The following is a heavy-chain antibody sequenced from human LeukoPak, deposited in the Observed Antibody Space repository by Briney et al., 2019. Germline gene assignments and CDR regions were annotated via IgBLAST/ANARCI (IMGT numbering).Heavy chain of an antibody. CDR2: IYWDDDE. CDR3: ARTIDPLGVIVPSALSYVD. J-gene: IGHJ4*02. CDR1: GGSISTYYW. V-gene: IGHV2-5*08. D-gene: IGHD2/OR15-2a*01. Sequence: TLSLTCTVSGGSISTYYWSWIRQPPGKAPEWLALIYWDDDERYSASLKSRLIITKDTSRNQVVLTMTKMDPVDTGTYYCARTIDPLGVIVPSALSYVDWGQGTLVTVSS.